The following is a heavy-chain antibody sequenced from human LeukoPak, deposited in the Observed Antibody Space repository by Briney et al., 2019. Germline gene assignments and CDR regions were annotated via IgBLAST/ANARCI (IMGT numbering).Heavy chain of an antibody. CDR1: GFTVSSNY. Sequence: GGSLRLSCAASGFTVSSNYMSWVRQAPGKGLEWVSVIYSGGSTYYADSVKGRFTISRDNSKNTLYLQMNSLRAEDTAVYYCARDLTYYYDSSGYNGGYWGQGTLVTVSS. CDR2: IYSGGST. D-gene: IGHD3-22*01. V-gene: IGHV3-53*01. J-gene: IGHJ4*02. CDR3: ARDLTYYYDSSGYNGGY.